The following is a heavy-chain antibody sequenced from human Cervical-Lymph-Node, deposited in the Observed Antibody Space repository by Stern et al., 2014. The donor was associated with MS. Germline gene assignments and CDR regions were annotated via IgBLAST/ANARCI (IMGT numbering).Heavy chain of an antibody. CDR3: ARAAGILDF. D-gene: IGHD1-1*01. V-gene: IGHV1-18*01. J-gene: IGHJ4*02. Sequence: VQLVESGDEVKKPGASVKVSCKASGYTFTNYGITWVRQAPGQGLEWMGWISAYNGNTNYEQHLQGRVTMTTDTSTSTVYMELRSLRSDDAAVYYCARAAGILDFWGQGTLVIVSS. CDR2: ISAYNGNT. CDR1: GYTFTNYG.